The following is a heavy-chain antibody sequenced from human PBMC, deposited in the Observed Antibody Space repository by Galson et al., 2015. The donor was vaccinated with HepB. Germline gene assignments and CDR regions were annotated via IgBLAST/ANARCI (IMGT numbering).Heavy chain of an antibody. CDR3: TRKEVVGWVGGGYYYYGMDV. D-gene: IGHD2-15*01. J-gene: IGHJ6*02. CDR2: MNPNSGNT. Sequence: SVKASCKASGYTFTSYDINWVRQATGQGLEWMGWMNPNSGNTGYAQKFQGRVTMTRNTSISTAYMELSSLRSEDTAVYYCTRKEVVGWVGGGYYYYGMDVWGQGTTVTVSS. V-gene: IGHV1-8*01. CDR1: GYTFTSYD.